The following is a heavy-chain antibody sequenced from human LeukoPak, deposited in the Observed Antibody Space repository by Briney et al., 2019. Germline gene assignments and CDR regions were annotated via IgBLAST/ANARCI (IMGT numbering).Heavy chain of an antibody. D-gene: IGHD3-22*01. V-gene: IGHV4-59*01. CDR2: IYYSGSA. Sequence: SETLSLTCTVSGGSISSYYWSWIRQPPGTGLEWIGYIYYSGSANYNPSLKSRVTISVDTSKNQFSLKLSSVTAADTAVYYCARDRTYYYDSSGLDYWGQGTLVTVSS. J-gene: IGHJ4*02. CDR3: ARDRTYYYDSSGLDY. CDR1: GGSISSYY.